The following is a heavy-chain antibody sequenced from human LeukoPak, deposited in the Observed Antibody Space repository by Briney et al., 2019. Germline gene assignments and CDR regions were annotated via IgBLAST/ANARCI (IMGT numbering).Heavy chain of an antibody. CDR3: ARGRYFDY. J-gene: IGHJ4*02. V-gene: IGHV4-61*01. CDR2: IYYSGST. CDR1: GGSISSGSYY. Sequence: SETLSLTCTVSGGSISSGSYYWSWIRQPPGKGLEWIGYIYYSGSTNYNPSLKSRVTISVDTSKNQFSLKLSSVTAADTAVYYCARGRYFDYWGQGTLVTVSS.